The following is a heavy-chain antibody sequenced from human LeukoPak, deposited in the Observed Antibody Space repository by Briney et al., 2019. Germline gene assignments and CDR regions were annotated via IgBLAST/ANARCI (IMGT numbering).Heavy chain of an antibody. V-gene: IGHV3-30*18. J-gene: IGHJ4*02. CDR1: GFTFSNYA. D-gene: IGHD6-6*01. Sequence: GTSLRLSCAASGFTFSNYAMHWVRQAPGKGLEWVAVISYDGSNKYYADSVKGRFTISRDNSKNTLYLQMNSLRAEDTAVYYCAKMGYSSSSGDYWGQGTLVTVSS. CDR3: AKMGYSSSSGDY. CDR2: ISYDGSNK.